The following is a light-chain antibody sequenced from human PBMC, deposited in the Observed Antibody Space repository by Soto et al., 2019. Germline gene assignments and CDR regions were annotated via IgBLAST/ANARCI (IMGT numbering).Light chain of an antibody. Sequence: QSVLTQPPSASGSPGQTVTISCTGTKSDIGVYDFVSWYQHHPGKAPRLIIYEVVQRPSGVPDRFSGSKSGNTASLTTSGLEVADESDYFCKAYAGSNTYVFGSRTKVTVL. CDR2: EVV. CDR3: KAYAGSNTYV. V-gene: IGLV2-8*01. CDR1: KSDIGVYDF. J-gene: IGLJ1*01.